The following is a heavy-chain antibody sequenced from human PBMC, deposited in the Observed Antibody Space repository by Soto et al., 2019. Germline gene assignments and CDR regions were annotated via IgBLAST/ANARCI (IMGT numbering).Heavy chain of an antibody. D-gene: IGHD2-2*01. CDR2: IYYSGST. CDR3: ARIVLVPAAMRLSYYYYGMDV. Sequence: TSETLSLTCTASGGSISSSSYYWGWIRQPPGKGLEWIGSIYYSGSTYYNPSLKSRVTISVDTSKNQFSLKLSSVTAADTAVYYCARIVLVPAAMRLSYYYYGMDVWGQGTTVTVSS. J-gene: IGHJ6*02. CDR1: GGSISSSSYY. V-gene: IGHV4-39*01.